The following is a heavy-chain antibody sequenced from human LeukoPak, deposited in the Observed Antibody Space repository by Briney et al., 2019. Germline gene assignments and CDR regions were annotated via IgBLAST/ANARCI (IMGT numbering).Heavy chain of an antibody. Sequence: PGRSLRLSCAASGFTFSSYGMHWVRQAPGKGLEWVAVIWDDGSKKLYADSVKGRFTVSRDNSKNTLYLQMNSLRPDDTAVYYCARDSPHDYGGNSDWFDPWGQGTLVAASS. J-gene: IGHJ5*02. CDR3: ARDSPHDYGGNSDWFDP. CDR2: IWDDGSKK. D-gene: IGHD4-23*01. CDR1: GFTFSSYG. V-gene: IGHV3-33*01.